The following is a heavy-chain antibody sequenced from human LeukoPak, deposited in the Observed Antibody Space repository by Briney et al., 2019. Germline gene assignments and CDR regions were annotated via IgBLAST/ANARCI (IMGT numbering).Heavy chain of an antibody. CDR2: IYTSGST. CDR1: GGSISSYY. V-gene: IGHV4-4*07. CDR3: ARWGLYGGNQYYFDY. D-gene: IGHD4-23*01. Sequence: SETLSLTCTVSGGSISSYYWNWIRQPAGKGLEWIGRIYTSGSTNYNPSLKSRVTMSVDTSKNQFSLKLTSVTAADTAVYYCARWGLYGGNQYYFDYWGQGTLVTVSS. J-gene: IGHJ4*02.